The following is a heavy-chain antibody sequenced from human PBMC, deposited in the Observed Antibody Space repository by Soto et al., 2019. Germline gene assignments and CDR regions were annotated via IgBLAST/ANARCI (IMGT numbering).Heavy chain of an antibody. D-gene: IGHD3-22*01. CDR3: ARDEYYDSNNWFEH. V-gene: IGHV4-4*07. J-gene: IGHJ5*02. CDR2: VYSTGTT. Sequence: RSLTCTVSGGSIRNYYWSWIRQPAGKGLEWIGRVYSTGTTNYNPSLRSRVAMSVDTSKNQFSLRLDSVTAADTATYFCARDEYYDSNNWFEHWGLGTLVTVSS. CDR1: GGSIRNYY.